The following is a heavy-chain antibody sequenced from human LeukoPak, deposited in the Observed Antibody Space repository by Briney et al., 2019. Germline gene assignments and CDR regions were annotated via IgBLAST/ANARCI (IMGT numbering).Heavy chain of an antibody. Sequence: GGSLRLSCAASGFTFGSYEMNWVRQAPGKGLEWVSYISSSGSTIYYAGSVKGRFTISRDNAKNSLYLQMNSLRAEDTAVYYCARVASDTAMAPSGFDPWGQGTLVTVSS. D-gene: IGHD5-18*01. V-gene: IGHV3-48*03. CDR2: ISSSGSTI. CDR3: ARVASDTAMAPSGFDP. CDR1: GFTFGSYE. J-gene: IGHJ5*02.